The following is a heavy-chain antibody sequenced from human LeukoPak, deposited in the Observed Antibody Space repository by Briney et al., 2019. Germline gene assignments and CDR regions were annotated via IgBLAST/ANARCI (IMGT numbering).Heavy chain of an antibody. CDR1: GFTFSSYA. Sequence: GGSLRLSCAASGFTFSSYAMSWVRQAAGKGLQWVSALSGSGLSTYYADSVKGRFTISRDNSKNTLYLQMNSLRAEDTAVYYCAKGGESSSWLFDYWGQGTLVPVSS. V-gene: IGHV3-23*01. J-gene: IGHJ4*02. D-gene: IGHD6-13*01. CDR2: LSGSGLST. CDR3: AKGGESSSWLFDY.